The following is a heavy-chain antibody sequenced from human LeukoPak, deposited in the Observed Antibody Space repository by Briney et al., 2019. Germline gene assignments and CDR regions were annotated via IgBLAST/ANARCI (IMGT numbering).Heavy chain of an antibody. CDR3: TTQRWDDYVWGSYRYSDY. CDR1: GFTFSGSA. CDR2: IRSKANRYAT. J-gene: IGHJ4*02. D-gene: IGHD3-16*02. Sequence: GGSLKLSCAASGFTFSGSAMHWVRQASGKGLEWVGRIRSKANRYATAYAASVKGRFTISRDDSKNTAYLQMNSLKTEDTAVYYCTTQRWDDYVWGSYRYSDYWGQGALVTVSS. V-gene: IGHV3-73*01.